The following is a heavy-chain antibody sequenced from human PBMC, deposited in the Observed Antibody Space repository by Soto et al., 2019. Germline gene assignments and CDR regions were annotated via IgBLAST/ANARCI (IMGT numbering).Heavy chain of an antibody. CDR2: ISYDGSNK. Sequence: QVQLVESGGGVVQPGRSLRLSCAASGFTFSSYGMHWVRQAPGKGLEWVAVISYDGSNKYYADSVKGRFTISRDNSKNTLYLQMNSLRAEDTAVYYCAKEGEDCSGGSCYSRSFRFDYWGQGTLVTVSS. D-gene: IGHD2-15*01. CDR3: AKEGEDCSGGSCYSRSFRFDY. J-gene: IGHJ4*02. CDR1: GFTFSSYG. V-gene: IGHV3-30*18.